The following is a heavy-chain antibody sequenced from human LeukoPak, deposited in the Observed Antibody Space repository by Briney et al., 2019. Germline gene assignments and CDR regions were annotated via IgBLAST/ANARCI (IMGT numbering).Heavy chain of an antibody. D-gene: IGHD4-23*01. Sequence: QPGGSLRLSCAASGFTFSSYEMHWVRQAPGKGLEWVSYISSSGSTMYYADSVKGRFTISRDNAKNSLYLQMNSLRAEDTAVYYCARDYGGSSPFDYWGQGTLVTVSS. V-gene: IGHV3-48*03. CDR1: GFTFSSYE. CDR3: ARDYGGSSPFDY. CDR2: ISSSGSTM. J-gene: IGHJ4*02.